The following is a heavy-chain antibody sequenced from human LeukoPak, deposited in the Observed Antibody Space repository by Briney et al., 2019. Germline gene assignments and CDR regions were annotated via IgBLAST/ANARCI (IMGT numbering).Heavy chain of an antibody. D-gene: IGHD5-18*01. CDR3: ARDGNTYEFEY. CDR1: GGSISSYF. CDR2: XXTSGST. Sequence: ASETLSLTCTVPGGSISSYFWXXXRXPAGKXXEWIGXXXTSGSTNYSPXXXXXVTMSVGTSKNQFSLKLTSVTAADTAVYYCARDGNTYEFEYWGQGTLVTVSS. V-gene: IGHV4-4*07. J-gene: IGHJ4*02.